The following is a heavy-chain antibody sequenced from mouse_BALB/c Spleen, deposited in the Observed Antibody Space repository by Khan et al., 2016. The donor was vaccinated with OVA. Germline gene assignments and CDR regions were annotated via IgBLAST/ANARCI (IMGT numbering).Heavy chain of an antibody. CDR1: GYTFTDYA. CDR2: ISVYYDDT. J-gene: IGHJ2*01. V-gene: IGHV1S137*01. CDR3: ARGGQWLRRGGGNADY. D-gene: IGHD2-2*01. Sequence: QIQLVQSGPELVRPGESVKISCKGSGYTFTDYAMHWVKQSHAKNLEWIGVISVYYDDTNYNQKFKGKATMTVDKSSSTAYMELARLTSADSAIYYVARGGQWLRRGGGNADYWGQGTTLTVSS.